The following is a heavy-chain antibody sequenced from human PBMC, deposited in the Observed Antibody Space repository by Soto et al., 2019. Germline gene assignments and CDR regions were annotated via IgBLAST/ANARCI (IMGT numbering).Heavy chain of an antibody. CDR2: INSGGVRT. V-gene: IGHV3-23*01. Sequence: EVQMLAAGGGVVQPGGSLRLSCGASGFTFSRHGMSWVRQAPGKGLEWVASINSGGVRTDYADSVKGRFTMSRDSSKNILYLQMNTLRAEDTAIYYCARGSFGEPLFDYWGQGALVTVSS. CDR3: ARGSFGEPLFDY. J-gene: IGHJ4*02. D-gene: IGHD3-16*01. CDR1: GFTFSRHG.